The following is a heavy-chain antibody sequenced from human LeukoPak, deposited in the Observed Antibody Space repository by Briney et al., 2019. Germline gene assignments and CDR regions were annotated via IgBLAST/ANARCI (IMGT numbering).Heavy chain of an antibody. D-gene: IGHD1-1*01. CDR2: IYHSGSI. J-gene: IGHJ4*02. Sequence: PSETLSLTCTVSGYSISSGYYWGWIRQPPGKGLEWIGSIYHSGSIYYNPSLKSRVTISVDTSKNQFSLKLSSVTAADTAVYYCARVRVPRTYYFDYWGQGTLVTVSS. CDR1: GYSISSGYY. V-gene: IGHV4-38-2*02. CDR3: ARVRVPRTYYFDY.